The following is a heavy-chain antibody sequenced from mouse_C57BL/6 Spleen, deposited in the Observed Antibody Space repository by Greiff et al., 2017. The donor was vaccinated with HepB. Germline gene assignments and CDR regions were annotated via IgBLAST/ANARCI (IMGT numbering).Heavy chain of an antibody. CDR3: QYSLYAMDY. Sequence: ASVKISCKASGYSFTDYNMNWVKQSNGKSLEWIGVINPNYGTTSYNQKFKGKATLTVDQSSSTAYMQLNSLTSEDSAVYYCQYSLYAMDYWGQGTSVTVSS. V-gene: IGHV1-39*01. J-gene: IGHJ4*01. CDR1: GYSFTDYN. CDR2: INPNYGTT. D-gene: IGHD2-12*01.